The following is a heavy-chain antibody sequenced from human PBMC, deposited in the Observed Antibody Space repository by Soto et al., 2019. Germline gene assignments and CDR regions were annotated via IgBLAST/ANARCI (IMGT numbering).Heavy chain of an antibody. CDR3: ARAPRGGTAHTYKGFDY. V-gene: IGHV1-69*01. J-gene: IGHJ4*02. D-gene: IGHD3-16*01. Sequence: QVQLVQSGAEVKKPGSSVKVSCKASGGTFSSYAISWVRQAPGQGLEWMGGIIPIFGTANYAQKFQGRVTMTADESTSTAYMELSSLRSEDTAVYYCARAPRGGTAHTYKGFDYWGQGTLVTVSS. CDR2: IIPIFGTA. CDR1: GGTFSSYA.